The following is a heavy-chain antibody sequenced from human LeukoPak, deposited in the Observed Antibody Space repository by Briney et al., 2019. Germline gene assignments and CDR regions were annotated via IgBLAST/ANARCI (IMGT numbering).Heavy chain of an antibody. CDR1: GFSFSGYG. V-gene: IGHV3-30*02. CDR3: AAIAPAGLY. D-gene: IGHD6-13*01. CDR2: IRYDGSNK. Sequence: GGSLRLSCAASGFSFSGYGMHWVRQAPGKGLEWVAFIRYDGSNKYYVDSVKGRFTISRDNSKNTLSLQMNSLRTEDTAVYYCAAIAPAGLYWLQGTLVTVSS. J-gene: IGHJ4*02.